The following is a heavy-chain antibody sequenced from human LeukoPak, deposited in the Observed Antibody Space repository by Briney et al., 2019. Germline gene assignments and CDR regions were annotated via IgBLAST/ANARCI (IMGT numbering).Heavy chain of an antibody. J-gene: IGHJ5*02. CDR1: GYTFTGYY. CDR3: AREDGGFSGYDLGARWFDP. V-gene: IGHV1-2*02. D-gene: IGHD5-12*01. CDR2: INPNSGGT. Sequence: ASVKVSCKASGYTFTGYYMHWVRQAPGQGLEWMGCINPNSGGTNYAQKFQGRVTMTRDTSISTAYMELRRLGSDDTAVYYCAREDGGFSGYDLGARWFDPWGQGTLVTVSS.